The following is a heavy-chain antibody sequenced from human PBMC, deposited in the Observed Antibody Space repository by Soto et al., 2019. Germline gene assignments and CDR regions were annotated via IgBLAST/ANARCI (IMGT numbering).Heavy chain of an antibody. J-gene: IGHJ4*02. CDR2: IGTAGDT. Sequence: LGREACGFTVWVLDMHGFRQPTGKGLEWVSTIGTAGDTYYAVSVKGRFTISRDNAKNSLSLQMNSLRAGDTAVYFCARGQEVGAHFFDSWGQGTQVTVHS. D-gene: IGHD2-15*01. CDR3: ARGQEVGAHFFDS. V-gene: IGHV3-13*01. CDR1: GFTVWVLD.